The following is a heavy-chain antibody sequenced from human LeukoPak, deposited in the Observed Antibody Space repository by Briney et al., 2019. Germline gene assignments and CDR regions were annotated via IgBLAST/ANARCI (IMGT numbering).Heavy chain of an antibody. CDR1: GFTFSSYS. D-gene: IGHD3-16*01. CDR2: ISSSSSTI. Sequence: GGSLRLSCAASGFTFSSYSMNWVRQAPGKGLEWVSYISSSSSTIYYADSVKGRFTISRDNAKNSLYLQMNSLRAEDTAVYYCARDRLYGMDVWGQGTTVTVSS. J-gene: IGHJ6*02. CDR3: ARDRLYGMDV. V-gene: IGHV3-48*01.